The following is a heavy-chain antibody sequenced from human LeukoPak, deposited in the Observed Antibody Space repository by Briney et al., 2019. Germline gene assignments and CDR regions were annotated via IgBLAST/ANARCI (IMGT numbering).Heavy chain of an antibody. CDR1: GGSFRGYY. CDR2: INHSGST. Sequence: TSETLSLTCAVYGGSFRGYYWSWIRQPPGKGLEWIGEINHSGSTNYNPSLKSRVTISVDTSKNQFSLKLSSVTAADTAVYYCARGGYRNYFDYWGQGTLVTVSS. J-gene: IGHJ4*02. V-gene: IGHV4-34*01. D-gene: IGHD5-18*01. CDR3: ARGGYRNYFDY.